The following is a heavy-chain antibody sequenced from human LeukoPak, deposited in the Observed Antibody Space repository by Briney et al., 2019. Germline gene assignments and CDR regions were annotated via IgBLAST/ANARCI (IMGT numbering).Heavy chain of an antibody. V-gene: IGHV3-23*01. J-gene: IGHJ4*02. Sequence: GGSLRLSCAAFGFTFSSYAMSWVRQAPGKGLERVSAISGSGGSTYYADSVKGRFTISRDNSKNTLYLQMNSLRAEDTAVYYCAKDVGYAEAFDYWGQGTLVTVSS. D-gene: IGHD2-8*01. CDR3: AKDVGYAEAFDY. CDR2: ISGSGGST. CDR1: GFTFSSYA.